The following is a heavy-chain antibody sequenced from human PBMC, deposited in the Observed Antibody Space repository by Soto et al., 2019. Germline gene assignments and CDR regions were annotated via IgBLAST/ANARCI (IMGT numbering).Heavy chain of an antibody. CDR1: GFTFSSYG. CDR2: IWYDGNNK. V-gene: IGHV3-33*01. D-gene: IGHD3-22*01. Sequence: QVQLVESGGGVVQPGTSLRLSCAASGFTFSSYGMHWVRQAPGKGLEWVTFIWYDGNNKYYADSVKGRFTISRDNSKNTLYMKMNSLRAEDTAVYYCARKEGSDTSGYPTTNYYGMDVWGQGTTVTVSS. J-gene: IGHJ6*02. CDR3: ARKEGSDTSGYPTTNYYGMDV.